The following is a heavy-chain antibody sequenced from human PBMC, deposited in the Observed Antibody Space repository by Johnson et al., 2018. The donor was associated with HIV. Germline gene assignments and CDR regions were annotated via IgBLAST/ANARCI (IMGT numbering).Heavy chain of an antibody. D-gene: IGHD3-9*01. J-gene: IGHJ3*01. V-gene: IGHV3-30*03. Sequence: QVQLVESGGGVVQPGRSLRLSCAASGFIFSGFGLHWVRQAPGKGLEWVASISYDGRNKYYADSVRGRITISRDNSKNTLYLQRTSLRAEDTAVYYCARERFSDILTGYHAFDVWGQGTMVTVSS. CDR3: ARERFSDILTGYHAFDV. CDR2: ISYDGRNK. CDR1: GFIFSGFG.